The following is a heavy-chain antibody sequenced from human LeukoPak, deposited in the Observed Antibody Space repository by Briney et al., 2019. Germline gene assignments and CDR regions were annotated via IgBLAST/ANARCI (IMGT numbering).Heavy chain of an antibody. V-gene: IGHV3-7*01. D-gene: IGHD2-21*01. Sequence: GGSLRLSCAASGFTFRNYWMSWVRQAPGKGPEWVANIKQDGSGKYYVDSVKDRFTISRDNAKNSLYLQMNSLRAEDTAVYYCARGGEPYAFDIWGQGTMVTVSS. J-gene: IGHJ3*02. CDR3: ARGGEPYAFDI. CDR2: IKQDGSGK. CDR1: GFTFRNYW.